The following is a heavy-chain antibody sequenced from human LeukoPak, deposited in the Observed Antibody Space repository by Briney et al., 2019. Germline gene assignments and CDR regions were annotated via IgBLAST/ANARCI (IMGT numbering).Heavy chain of an antibody. Sequence: ASVKVPCKASGYTFTGYYMHWVRQAPGQGLEWMGRINPNSGGTNYAQKFQGRVTMTRDTSISTAYMELSRLRSDDTAVYYCARDLHGDYIFDYWGQGTLVTVSS. CDR3: ARDLHGDYIFDY. CDR1: GYTFTGYY. CDR2: INPNSGGT. J-gene: IGHJ4*02. D-gene: IGHD4-17*01. V-gene: IGHV1-2*06.